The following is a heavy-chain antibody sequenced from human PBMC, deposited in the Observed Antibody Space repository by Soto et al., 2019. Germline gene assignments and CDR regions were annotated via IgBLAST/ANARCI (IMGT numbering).Heavy chain of an antibody. CDR2: ISSSSSYI. Sequence: GGSLRLSCAASGFTFSSYSMNWVRQAPGKGLEWVSSISSSSSYIYYADSVKGRFTISRDNAKNSLYLQMNSLRDEDTAVYYCARENDYVWGSYRLNWFDSWGQGTRVTVSS. J-gene: IGHJ5*01. V-gene: IGHV3-21*01. D-gene: IGHD3-16*02. CDR3: ARENDYVWGSYRLNWFDS. CDR1: GFTFSSYS.